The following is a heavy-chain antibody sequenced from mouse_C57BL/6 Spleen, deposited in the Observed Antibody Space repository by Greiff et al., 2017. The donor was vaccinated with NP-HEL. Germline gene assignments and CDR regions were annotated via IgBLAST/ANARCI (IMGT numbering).Heavy chain of an antibody. CDR3: AREDEGNYFDY. Sequence: EVHLVESGPGLVKPSQSLSLTCSVTGYSITSGYYWNWIRQFPGNKLEWMGYISYDGSNNYNPSLKNRISITRDTSKNQFFLKLNSVTTEDIATYYCAREDEGNYFDYWGQGTTLTVSS. CDR1: GYSITSGYY. V-gene: IGHV3-6*01. J-gene: IGHJ2*01. CDR2: ISYDGSN.